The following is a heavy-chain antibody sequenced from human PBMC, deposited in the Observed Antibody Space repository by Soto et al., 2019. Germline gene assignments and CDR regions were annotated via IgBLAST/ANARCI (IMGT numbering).Heavy chain of an antibody. CDR3: ARRYSSGWGVAFDI. CDR2: IYYSGST. CDR1: GGSISSYY. J-gene: IGHJ3*02. Sequence: SETLSLTCTVSGGSISSYYWSWIRQPPGKGLEWIGYIYYSGSTNYNPSLKSRVTISVDTSKNQFSLKLSSVTAADTAVYYCARRYSSGWGVAFDIWGQGTMVTVS. V-gene: IGHV4-59*01. D-gene: IGHD6-19*01.